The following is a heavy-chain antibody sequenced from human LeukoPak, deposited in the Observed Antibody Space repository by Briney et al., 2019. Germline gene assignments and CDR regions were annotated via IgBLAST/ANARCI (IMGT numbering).Heavy chain of an antibody. CDR1: GFTFSSYW. J-gene: IGHJ4*02. CDR2: IKQDGSEK. CDR3: ATETTMVRGVIIKDY. V-gene: IGHV3-7*01. Sequence: GGSLRLSCAASGFTFSSYWMSWVRQAPGEGLEWVANIKQDGSEKYYVDSVKGRFTISRDNAKNSLYLQMNSLRAEDTAVYYCATETTMVRGVIIKDYWGQGTLVTISS. D-gene: IGHD3-10*01.